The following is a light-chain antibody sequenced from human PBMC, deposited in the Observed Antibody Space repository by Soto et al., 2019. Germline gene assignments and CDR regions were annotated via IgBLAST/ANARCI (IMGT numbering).Light chain of an antibody. J-gene: IGKJ5*01. CDR1: QSVSSW. Sequence: DIQMTQSPSTLSASVGDRVTITCRASQSVSSWLAWDQQKPGKAPKLLIYDASSLESGAPSRFSGSGSGTEFTLTISSLQPDDFATYYCQQYNSYPITFGQGTRLEIK. V-gene: IGKV1-5*01. CDR3: QQYNSYPIT. CDR2: DAS.